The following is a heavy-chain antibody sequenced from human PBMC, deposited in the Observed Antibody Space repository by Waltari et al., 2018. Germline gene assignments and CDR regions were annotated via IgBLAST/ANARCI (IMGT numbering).Heavy chain of an antibody. V-gene: IGHV3-53*01. CDR2: IYSGGST. CDR1: GFPVSSNY. Sequence: EVQLVESGGGLIQPGGSLRLSCATSGFPVSSNYMSWVRQAPGKGLEWVSVIYSGGSTYYADSVKGRFTISRDNSKNTLYLQMNSLRAEDTAVYYCARSRYDYGDAFDIWGQGTMVTVSS. J-gene: IGHJ3*02. CDR3: ARSRYDYGDAFDI. D-gene: IGHD4-17*01.